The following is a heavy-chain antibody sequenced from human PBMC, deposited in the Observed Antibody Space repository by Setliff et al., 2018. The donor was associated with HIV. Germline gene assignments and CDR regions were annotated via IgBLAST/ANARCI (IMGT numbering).Heavy chain of an antibody. CDR2: ISGSGFA. V-gene: IGHV3-23*01. D-gene: IGHD3-3*01. J-gene: IGHJ3*01. CDR3: AKRRYYDGNDGFDV. CDR1: GFTFSTYA. Sequence: PGGSLRLSCVASGFTFSTYAINWVRLPPGKGLEWVSSISGSGFAYYADSVKGRFIISRDNSKNTLFLQMDSLRAEDTALYYCAKRRYYDGNDGFDVWGQGTMVTVSS.